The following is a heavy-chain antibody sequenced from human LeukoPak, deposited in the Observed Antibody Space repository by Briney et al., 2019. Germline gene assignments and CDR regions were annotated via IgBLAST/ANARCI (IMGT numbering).Heavy chain of an antibody. CDR1: GFTFSSYA. D-gene: IGHD3-10*01. CDR2: ISGSGGST. CDR3: AKPLTQYLTYYYGSGIDP. J-gene: IGHJ5*02. Sequence: PGGSLRLSCAASGFTFSSYAMSWVRQAPGKGLEWVSAISGSGGSTYYADSVKGRFTISRDNSKNTLYLQMNSLRAEDTAVYYCAKPLTQYLTYYYGSGIDPWGQGTLVTVSS. V-gene: IGHV3-23*01.